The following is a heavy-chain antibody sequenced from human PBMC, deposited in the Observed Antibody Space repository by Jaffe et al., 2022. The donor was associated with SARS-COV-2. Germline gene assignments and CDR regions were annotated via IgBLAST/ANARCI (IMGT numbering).Heavy chain of an antibody. CDR2: ISYDGSNK. Sequence: QVQLVESGGGVVQPGRSLRLSCAASGFTFSSYGMHWVRQAPGKGLEWVAVISYDGSNKYYADSVKGRFTISRDNSKNTLYLQMNSLRAEDTAVYYCAKAPAPVATLTVGYYYYGMDVWGQGTTVTVSS. V-gene: IGHV3-30*18. D-gene: IGHD5-12*01. J-gene: IGHJ6*02. CDR1: GFTFSSYG. CDR3: AKAPAPVATLTVGYYYYGMDV.